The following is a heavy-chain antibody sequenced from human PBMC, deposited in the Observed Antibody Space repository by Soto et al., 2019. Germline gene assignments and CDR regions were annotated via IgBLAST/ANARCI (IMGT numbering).Heavy chain of an antibody. J-gene: IGHJ6*02. V-gene: IGHV5-10-1*01. D-gene: IGHD2-2*01. Sequence: GESLKISCKGSGYNFTSYWISWVRQMPGKGLEWMGRIDPSDSYTNYSPSFQGHVTISADKSISTAYLQWSSLKASDTAMYYCARIVVVPAAENYYYYGMDVWGQGTTVTVSS. CDR3: ARIVVVPAAENYYYYGMDV. CDR2: IDPSDSYT. CDR1: GYNFTSYW.